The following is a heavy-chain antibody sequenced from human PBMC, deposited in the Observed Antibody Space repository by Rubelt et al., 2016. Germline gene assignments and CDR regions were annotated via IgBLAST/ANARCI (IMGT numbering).Heavy chain of an antibody. CDR2: ISSSGSTI. J-gene: IGHJ4*02. D-gene: IGHD5-18*01. CDR1: GLTVSSNY. Sequence: EVQLVESGGGLIQPGGSLRLSCAASGLTVSSNYMSWVRQAPGKGLEWVSYISSSGSTIYYANSVKGRFNMSIDNSKNTLYLQMNSLRAEDTAVYYCAKDWWTDTAMDYWGQGTLVTVSS. V-gene: IGHV3-48*01. CDR3: AKDWWTDTAMDY.